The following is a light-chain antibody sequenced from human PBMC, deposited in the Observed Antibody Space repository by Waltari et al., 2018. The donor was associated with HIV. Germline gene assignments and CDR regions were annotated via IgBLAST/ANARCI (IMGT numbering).Light chain of an antibody. CDR1: TLGKFF. J-gene: IGLJ1*01. V-gene: IGLV3-19*01. Sequence: SSELTQDPAVSVALGQTVTITCKGDTLGKFFGSWYHQKPGKAPLLVIYGQNNRPSGIPDRFSGSSSGNTASLTITGAQAEDEADYYCNCRGSSRDSYVFGTGTKVTVL. CDR2: GQN. CDR3: NCRGSSRDSYV.